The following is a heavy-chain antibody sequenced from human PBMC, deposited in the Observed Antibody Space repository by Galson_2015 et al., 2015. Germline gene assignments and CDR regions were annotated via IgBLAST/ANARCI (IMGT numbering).Heavy chain of an antibody. CDR2: IYYSGST. CDR1: GGSISSSSYY. D-gene: IGHD5-12*01. Sequence: LSLTCTVSGGSISSSSYYWGWLRQPPGKGLEWIGSIYYSGSTYYNPSLKSRVTISVDTSKNQFSLKLSSVTAADTAVYYCASPGGGGYDSDYWGQGTLVTVSS. V-gene: IGHV4-39*01. CDR3: ASPGGGGYDSDY. J-gene: IGHJ4*02.